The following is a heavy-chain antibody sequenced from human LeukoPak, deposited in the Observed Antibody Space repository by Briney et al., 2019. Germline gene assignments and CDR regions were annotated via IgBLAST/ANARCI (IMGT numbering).Heavy chain of an antibody. CDR2: IYYSGST. D-gene: IGHD6-19*01. J-gene: IGHJ6*03. CDR3: ARMVDSSGWYYYYYYMDV. Sequence: SETLSLTCTVSGGSISSSSYYWGWIRQPPGKGLEWIGSIYYSGSTYYNPSPKSRVTISVDTSKNQFSLKLSSVTAADTAVYYCARMVDSSGWYYYYYYMDVWGKGTTVTVSS. CDR1: GGSISSSSYY. V-gene: IGHV4-39*07.